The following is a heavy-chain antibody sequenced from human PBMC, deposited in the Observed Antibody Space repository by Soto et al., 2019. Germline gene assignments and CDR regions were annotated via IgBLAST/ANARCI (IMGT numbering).Heavy chain of an antibody. J-gene: IGHJ4*02. D-gene: IGHD3-22*01. CDR3: ARESHYYDSSGYYYVVDGYFDY. CDR1: GFTFSSYW. CDR2: IKQDGSEK. Sequence: PGGSLRLSCAASGFTFSSYWMSWVRQAPGKGLEWVANIKQDGSEKYYVDSVKGRFTISRDNAKNSLYLQMNSLRAEDTAVYYCARESHYYDSSGYYYVVDGYFDYWGQGTLVTVSS. V-gene: IGHV3-7*01.